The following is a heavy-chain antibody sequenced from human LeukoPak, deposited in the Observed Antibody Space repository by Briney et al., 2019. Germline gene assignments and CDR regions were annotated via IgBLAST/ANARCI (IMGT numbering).Heavy chain of an antibody. Sequence: PGGSLRLSCAASGFSFSIYSMNWVRQAPGKGLEWVSSISRSYTYIYYADSVKGRFTISRDNASNSLYLQMNSLRAEDTAVYYCARGHISVAGSAEHFQHWGQGTLVTVSS. J-gene: IGHJ1*01. CDR1: GFSFSIYS. CDR2: ISRSYTYI. CDR3: ARGHISVAGSAEHFQH. D-gene: IGHD6-19*01. V-gene: IGHV3-21*01.